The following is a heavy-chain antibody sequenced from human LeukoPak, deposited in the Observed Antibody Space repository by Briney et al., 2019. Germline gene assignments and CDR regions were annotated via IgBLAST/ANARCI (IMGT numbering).Heavy chain of an antibody. V-gene: IGHV3-20*04. Sequence: GGSLRLSCVVSGFMFHDHGMSWVGQAPGKGLEWVSGVNWDGGVTAYSDSVKGRFTISRDNGKYSLYLEMKTLRAEYTAVYFCARYNPEVGYGNGAGCDANYFDFWGHGTLVTVSS. CDR1: GFMFHDHG. CDR3: ARYNPEVGYGNGAGCDANYFDF. CDR2: VNWDGGVT. D-gene: IGHD2-15*01. J-gene: IGHJ4*03.